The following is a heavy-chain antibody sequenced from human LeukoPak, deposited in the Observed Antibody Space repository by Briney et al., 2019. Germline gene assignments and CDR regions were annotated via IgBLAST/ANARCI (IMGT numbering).Heavy chain of an antibody. CDR2: IYHSGST. J-gene: IGHJ6*03. Sequence: SETLSLTCTVSGGSISSGGYYWSRIRQPPGKGLEWIGYIYHSGSTYYNPSLKSRVTISADRSKNQFSLKLSSVTAADTAVYYCATGTKLHYYYYYMDVWGKGTTVTVSS. CDR3: ATGTKLHYYYYYMDV. CDR1: GGSISSGGYY. D-gene: IGHD1-14*01. V-gene: IGHV4-30-2*01.